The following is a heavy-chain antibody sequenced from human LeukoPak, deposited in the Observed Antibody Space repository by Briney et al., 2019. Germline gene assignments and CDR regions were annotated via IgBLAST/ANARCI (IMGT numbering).Heavy chain of an antibody. D-gene: IGHD3-10*01. CDR1: GFTFSSYA. CDR2: FGAGTGAIT. Sequence: GGSLRLSCAASGFTFSSYAMRWVRQAPGKGLEWVSAFGAGTGAITIYADSVKGRFTISRDGSKSTLYLQMNSLRAEDTAIYYCAKNYEPGRGVPYGMDVWGQGTTVTVSS. CDR3: AKNYEPGRGVPYGMDV. V-gene: IGHV3-23*01. J-gene: IGHJ6*02.